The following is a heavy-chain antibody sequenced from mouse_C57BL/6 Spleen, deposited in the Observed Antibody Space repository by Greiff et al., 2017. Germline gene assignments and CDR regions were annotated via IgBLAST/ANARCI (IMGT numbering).Heavy chain of an antibody. CDR2: IYPGDGDT. J-gene: IGHJ2*01. Sequence: QVQLKESGAELVKPGASVKISCKASGYAFSSYWMNWVKQRPGRGLEWIGQIYPGDGDTNYNGKFKGKATLTADKSSSTAYMQLSSLTSEDSAVYFCARGGTVVALYYFDYWGQGTTLTVSS. V-gene: IGHV1-80*01. CDR1: GYAFSSYW. CDR3: ARGGTVVALYYFDY. D-gene: IGHD1-1*01.